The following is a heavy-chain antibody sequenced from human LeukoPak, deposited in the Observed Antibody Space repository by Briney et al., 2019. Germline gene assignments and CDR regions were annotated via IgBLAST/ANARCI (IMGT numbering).Heavy chain of an antibody. D-gene: IGHD3-10*01. V-gene: IGHV3-33*06. CDR1: GFTFSNYG. Sequence: GGSLRLPCAASGFTFSNYGMHWVRQAPGKGLEWVAVIWYDGTNKFYADSVKGRFTISRDNSRSTLYLQMDTLRAEDTAVYYCAKGDGSNNYYMDVWGKGTTVTVSS. CDR2: IWYDGTNK. J-gene: IGHJ6*03. CDR3: AKGDGSNNYYMDV.